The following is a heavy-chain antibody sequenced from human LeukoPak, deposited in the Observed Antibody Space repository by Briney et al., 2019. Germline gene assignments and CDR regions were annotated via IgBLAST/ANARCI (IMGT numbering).Heavy chain of an antibody. CDR3: AKDRVVGGYGYYFDS. CDR2: ITNSADNT. CDR1: GFTFRDHA. D-gene: IGHD2-15*01. V-gene: IGHV3-23*01. J-gene: IGHJ4*02. Sequence: GGSLRLSCAASGFTFRDHAMTWVRHAPGKGLGWVSTITNSADNTFYPDSVKGRFTISTDSSKNTLYLQMDNLRVEDTALYYCAKDRVVGGYGYYFDSWGQGTLVTVSS.